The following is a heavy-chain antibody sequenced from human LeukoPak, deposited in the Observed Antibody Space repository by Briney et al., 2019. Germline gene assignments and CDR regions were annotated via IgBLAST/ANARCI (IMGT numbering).Heavy chain of an antibody. CDR1: GGSISSYY. V-gene: IGHV4-59*01. J-gene: IGHJ6*04. D-gene: IGHD6-13*01. CDR2: IYYSGST. CDR3: ASAAAAGILDV. Sequence: SETLSLTCTVSGGSISSYYWSWIRQPPGKGLEWIGYIYYSGSTNYNPSLKSRVTISVDTSKNQFSLKLSSMTAADTAVYYCASAAAAGILDVWGKGTTVTVSS.